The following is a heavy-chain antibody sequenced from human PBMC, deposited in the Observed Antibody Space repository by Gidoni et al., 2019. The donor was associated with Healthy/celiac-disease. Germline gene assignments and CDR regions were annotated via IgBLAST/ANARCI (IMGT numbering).Heavy chain of an antibody. CDR1: GFTVSVNY. V-gene: IGHV3-66*02. J-gene: IGHJ3*02. CDR2: IYSGGST. D-gene: IGHD3-22*01. CDR3: ASDDDYYDSSGYYSAAFDI. Sequence: EVQLVESGGGVVQPGGSLRLSCAASGFTVSVNYMGWVRQAPGKGLEWVSVIYSGGSTYYADSVKGRFTISRDNSKNTLYLQMNSLRAEDTAVYYCASDDDYYDSSGYYSAAFDIWGQGTMVTVSS.